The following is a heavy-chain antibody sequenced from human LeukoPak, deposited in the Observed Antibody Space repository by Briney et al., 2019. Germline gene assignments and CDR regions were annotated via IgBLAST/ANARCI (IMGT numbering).Heavy chain of an antibody. CDR3: ATETIGRHYDY. CDR2: IGPTGTDR. CDR1: GFTFSSCG. J-gene: IGHJ4*02. Sequence: PGGSLRLSCVASGFTFSSCGFNSVRQAPGKGLEWVSSIGPTGTDRYYADSVRGRFTISRDNAKNSMYLQMDSLRDEDTAVYYCATETIGRHYDYWGQGTLLTVSS. D-gene: IGHD1-14*01. V-gene: IGHV3-21*01.